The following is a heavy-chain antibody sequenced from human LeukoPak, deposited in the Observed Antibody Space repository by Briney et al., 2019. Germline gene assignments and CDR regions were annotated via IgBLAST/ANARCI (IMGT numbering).Heavy chain of an antibody. D-gene: IGHD3-10*01. CDR1: GFTFGNCV. CDR2: TSSDLNVK. CDR3: AREGYYGSGSPPSLYFDY. V-gene: IGHV3-30-3*01. Sequence: GGSLRLSCAASGFTFGNCVIHWVRQAPGKGLEWVAVTSSDLNVKLHADSVKGRFTISRDNSRSTLYLQMNSLRPEDTAIYYCAREGYYGSGSPPSLYFDYWGQGTLVTVSS. J-gene: IGHJ4*02.